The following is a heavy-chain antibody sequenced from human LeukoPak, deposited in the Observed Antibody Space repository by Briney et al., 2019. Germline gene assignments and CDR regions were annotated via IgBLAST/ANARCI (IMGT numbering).Heavy chain of an antibody. CDR3: ARAPPGTHYDSSGYLDYFDY. CDR1: GFDFSSYE. V-gene: IGHV3-21*01. CDR2: ISSSSSYI. J-gene: IGHJ4*02. Sequence: PGGSLRLSCAASGFDFSSYEMNWVRQAPGKGLEWVSSISSSSSYIYYADSVKGRFTISRDNAKNSLYLQMNSLRAEDTAVYYCARAPPGTHYDSSGYLDYFDYWGQGTLVTVSS. D-gene: IGHD3-22*01.